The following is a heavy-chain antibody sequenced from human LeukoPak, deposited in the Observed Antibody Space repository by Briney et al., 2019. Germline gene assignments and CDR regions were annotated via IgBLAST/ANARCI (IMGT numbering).Heavy chain of an antibody. J-gene: IGHJ5*02. Sequence: GGSLRLSCAVPGIAVSSNYISWVRQAPGKGLEWLSVTYVSGNTYYADSVKGRFIVSRDNSKNTLYLEMNSLRVEDTGVYYCAREVGSWGQGTLVTVSS. D-gene: IGHD1-26*01. CDR3: AREVGS. CDR1: GIAVSSNY. V-gene: IGHV3-66*01. CDR2: TYVSGNT.